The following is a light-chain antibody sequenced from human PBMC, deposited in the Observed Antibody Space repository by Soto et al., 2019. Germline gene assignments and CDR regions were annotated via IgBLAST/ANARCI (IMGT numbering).Light chain of an antibody. Sequence: DLQMTQSPSSLSASVGDRVTITCQASHDITSYLNWYQHKPGKAPKRLIYDASILEAGVPSRFSGSGSGTHFTFTISSLQSEDVATYYCQKCDYLPIFGPGTTVDFK. CDR1: HDITSY. CDR2: DAS. V-gene: IGKV1-33*01. CDR3: QKCDYLPI. J-gene: IGKJ3*01.